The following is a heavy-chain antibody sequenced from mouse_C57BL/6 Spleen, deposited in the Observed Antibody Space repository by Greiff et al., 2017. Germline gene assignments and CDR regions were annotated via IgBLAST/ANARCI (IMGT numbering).Heavy chain of an antibody. CDR2: IDPENGDT. V-gene: IGHV14-4*01. Sequence: EVQLQQSGPELVKPGASVKISCKASGYAFSSSWMNWVKQRPEQGLEWIGWIDPENGDTEYASKFQGKATITADTSSNTAYLQLSSLTSEDTAVYYCTTSLSDYGSSAWFAYWGQGTLVTVSA. CDR1: GYAFSSSW. D-gene: IGHD1-1*01. J-gene: IGHJ3*01. CDR3: TTSLSDYGSSAWFAY.